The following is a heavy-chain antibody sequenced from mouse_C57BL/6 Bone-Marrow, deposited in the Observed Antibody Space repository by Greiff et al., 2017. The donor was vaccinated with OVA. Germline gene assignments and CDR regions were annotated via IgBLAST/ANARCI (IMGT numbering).Heavy chain of an antibody. J-gene: IGHJ2*01. CDR3: AREPYYYGSLDY. V-gene: IGHV1-50*01. CDR1: GYTFTSYW. Sequence: QVQLKESGAELVKPGASVKLSCKASGYTFTSYWMQWVKQRPGQGLEWIGEIDPSDSYTNYNQKFKGKATLTVDTSSSTAYMQLSSLTSEDSAVYYCAREPYYYGSLDYWGQGTTLTVSS. D-gene: IGHD1-1*01. CDR2: IDPSDSYT.